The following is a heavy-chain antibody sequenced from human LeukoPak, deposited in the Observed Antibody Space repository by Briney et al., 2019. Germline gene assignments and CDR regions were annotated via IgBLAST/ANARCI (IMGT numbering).Heavy chain of an antibody. D-gene: IGHD5-12*01. J-gene: IGHJ4*02. Sequence: VASVKVSCTASGCTFSSYAISWVRQAPGQGLEWVRGIIPIFGTANYAQKVQGRVTITADKSTSTAYMELSSLRSEDTAVYYCARSVATSDTLDYWGQGTLVTVSS. V-gene: IGHV1-69*06. CDR2: IIPIFGTA. CDR1: GCTFSSYA. CDR3: ARSVATSDTLDY.